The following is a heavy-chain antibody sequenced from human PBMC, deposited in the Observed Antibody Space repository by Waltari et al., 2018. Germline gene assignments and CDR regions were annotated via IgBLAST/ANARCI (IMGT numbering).Heavy chain of an antibody. CDR1: GFTFSNYW. J-gene: IGHJ4*02. D-gene: IGHD6-19*01. CDR3: ARERSVASDY. Sequence: EVQLVESGGGLVQPGGSLRLSCAASGFTFSNYWMHWVRQAPGKGLLWVSRIGSDGSITTYADSVKCRFTSSRDNAKNTLYLQMNSLRTEDTAVYYCARERSVASDYWGQGTLVTVSS. CDR2: IGSDGSIT. V-gene: IGHV3-74*01.